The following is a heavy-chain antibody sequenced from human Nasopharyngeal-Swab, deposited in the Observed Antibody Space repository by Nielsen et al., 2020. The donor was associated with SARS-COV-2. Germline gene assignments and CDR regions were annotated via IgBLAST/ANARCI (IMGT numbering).Heavy chain of an antibody. CDR2: ISSDSGAK. D-gene: IGHD3-22*01. J-gene: IGHJ4*02. CDR3: LRGDRRDY. Sequence: GESLKISCAASGFTFSRYWMHWVRQAPGKGLEWLSSISSDSGAKYHADSVKGRFTISRDNAKNSLYLEMNSLRAEDTAVYYCLRGDRRDYWGPGTLVSVSS. V-gene: IGHV3-21*01. CDR1: GFTFSRYW.